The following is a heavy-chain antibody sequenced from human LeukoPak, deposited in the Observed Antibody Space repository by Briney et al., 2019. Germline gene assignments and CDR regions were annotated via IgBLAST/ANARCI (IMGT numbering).Heavy chain of an antibody. CDR2: IWYDGSNK. Sequence: GGSLRLSCAASGFTFSSYGMHWVRQAPGKGLEWVAVIWYDGSNKYYADSVKGRFTISRDNSKNTLYLQMNSLRAEDTAVYYCARDLSVRAPDYWGQGTLVTVSS. D-gene: IGHD2-8*01. CDR3: ARDLSVRAPDY. V-gene: IGHV3-33*01. CDR1: GFTFSSYG. J-gene: IGHJ4*02.